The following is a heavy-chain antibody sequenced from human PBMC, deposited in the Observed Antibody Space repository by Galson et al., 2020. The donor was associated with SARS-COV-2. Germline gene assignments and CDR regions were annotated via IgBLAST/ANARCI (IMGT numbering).Heavy chain of an antibody. Sequence: NSGGSLRLSCAASGFTFSDYYMSWIRQAPGKGLEWVSYISTSGSTIYYADSVKGRFTISRDNAKNSLYLQMNSLRAEDTAVYYCARSTSPNVQIHYYYYYYFIDVWGKGTTVTVSS. D-gene: IGHD2-2*01. CDR2: ISTSGSTI. V-gene: IGHV3-11*01. CDR1: GFTFSDYY. J-gene: IGHJ6*03. CDR3: ARSTSPNVQIHYYYYYYFIDV.